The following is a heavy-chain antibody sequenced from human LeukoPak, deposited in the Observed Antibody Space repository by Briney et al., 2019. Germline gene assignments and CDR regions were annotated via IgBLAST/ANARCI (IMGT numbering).Heavy chain of an antibody. V-gene: IGHV1-18*01. CDR3: AMSFVVVPAAAFDY. CDR2: ISAYNGNT. J-gene: IGHJ4*02. Sequence: ASVKVSCKASGYTFTSCGISWVRQAPGQGLEWMGWISAYNGNTNYAQKLQGRVTMTTDTSTSTAYMELRSLRSDDTAVYYCAMSFVVVPAAAFDYWGQGTLVTVSS. CDR1: GYTFTSCG. D-gene: IGHD2-2*01.